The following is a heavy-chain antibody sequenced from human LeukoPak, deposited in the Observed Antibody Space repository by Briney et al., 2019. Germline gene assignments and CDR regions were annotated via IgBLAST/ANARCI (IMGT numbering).Heavy chain of an antibody. Sequence: SVKVSCKASGYIFSNFGVSWVRQAPGQGLEWMGGIIPIFGTANYAQKFQGRVTITADKSTSTAYMELSSLRSEDTAVYYCARGADYYDTDAQMFDPWGQGTLVTVSS. J-gene: IGHJ5*02. CDR3: ARGADYYDTDAQMFDP. CDR1: GYIFSNFG. V-gene: IGHV1-69*06. D-gene: IGHD3-22*01. CDR2: IIPIFGTA.